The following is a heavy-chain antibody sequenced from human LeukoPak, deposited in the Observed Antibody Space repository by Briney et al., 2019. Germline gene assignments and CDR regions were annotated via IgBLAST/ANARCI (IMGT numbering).Heavy chain of an antibody. Sequence: PSETLSLTCSVSDGSINSYYWNWIRRPPGKGLEWIGYIYYNGNTNYSPSLKSRVTMSVDTSKNLFSLKLSSVTAADTAVYYCARQAYDFWSGFPNWFDPWGQGTLVTVSS. CDR3: ARQAYDFWSGFPNWFDP. D-gene: IGHD3-3*01. CDR2: IYYNGNT. CDR1: DGSINSYY. J-gene: IGHJ5*02. V-gene: IGHV4-59*08.